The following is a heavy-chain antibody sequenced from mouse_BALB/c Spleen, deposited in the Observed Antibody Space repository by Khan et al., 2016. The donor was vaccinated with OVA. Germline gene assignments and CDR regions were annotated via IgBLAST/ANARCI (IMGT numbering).Heavy chain of an antibody. CDR1: GLTFSSYS. J-gene: IGHJ3*01. D-gene: IGHD1-1*01. CDR3: PSQLAGSFDY. V-gene: IGHV5-6*01. CDR2: ISSDGDYT. Sequence: EVELVESGGDLVKPGGSLKLSCAASGLTFSSYSMSWVRQTPDKRLEWVASISSDGDYTYYSDSVKGRFTISRDNAKNTLYLQMSSLKSEDTAMYYGPSQLAGSFDYWGQGTLVTVSA.